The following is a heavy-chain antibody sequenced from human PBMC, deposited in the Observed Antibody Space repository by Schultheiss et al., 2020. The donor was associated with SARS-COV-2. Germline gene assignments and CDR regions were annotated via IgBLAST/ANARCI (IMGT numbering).Heavy chain of an antibody. CDR3: AGEGGTVTYY. D-gene: IGHD4-17*01. CDR2: IYYSGST. Sequence: SQTLSLTCTVSGGSISSSSYYWGWIRQPPGKGLEWIGSIYYSGSTYYNPSLKSRVTISVDTSKNQFSLKLSSVTAADTAVYYCAGEGGTVTYYWGQGTLVTVSS. J-gene: IGHJ4*02. V-gene: IGHV4-39*02. CDR1: GGSISSSSYY.